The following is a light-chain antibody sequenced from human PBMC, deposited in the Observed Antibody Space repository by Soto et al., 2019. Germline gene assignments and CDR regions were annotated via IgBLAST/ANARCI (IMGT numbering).Light chain of an antibody. CDR1: QSVGSNY. J-gene: IGKJ4*01. Sequence: EIVLTQFPGTLSLYPGERATLSCRASQSVGSNYLAWYQQRPGQPPNLLIFGASHRAPDIPDRFSGSGSGTDFTLTISRLEPEDFAVYYCQQYGSSALPFGGGTKVDIK. CDR3: QQYGSSALP. CDR2: GAS. V-gene: IGKV3-20*01.